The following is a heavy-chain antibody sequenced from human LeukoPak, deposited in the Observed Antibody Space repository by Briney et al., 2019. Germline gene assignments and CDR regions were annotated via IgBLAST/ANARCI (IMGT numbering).Heavy chain of an antibody. J-gene: IGHJ6*03. Sequence: GASVKVSCKASGYTFTSYGISWVRQAPGQGLEWMGWISAYNDSTNYAQKLQGRVTMTTDTSTSTAYMELRSLRSDDTAVYYCAREGAVAGEGHYYYYMDVWGKGTTVTVSS. CDR3: AREGAVAGEGHYYYYMDV. V-gene: IGHV1-18*01. D-gene: IGHD6-19*01. CDR2: ISAYNDST. CDR1: GYTFTSYG.